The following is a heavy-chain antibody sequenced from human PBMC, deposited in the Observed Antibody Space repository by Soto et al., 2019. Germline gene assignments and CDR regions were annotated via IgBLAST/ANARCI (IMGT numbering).Heavy chain of an antibody. CDR1: GGTFSSYA. J-gene: IGHJ6*02. CDR2: IIPIFGTA. D-gene: IGHD2-21*02. Sequence: QVQLVQSGAEVQKPGSSVKVSCKASGGTFSSYAISWVRQAPGQGLEWMGGIIPIFGTANYAQKFQGRVTITADESTSTAYMELSSLRSEDTAVYYCARVGVVVVTAILGYYYGMDVWGQGTTVTVSS. V-gene: IGHV1-69*01. CDR3: ARVGVVVVTAILGYYYGMDV.